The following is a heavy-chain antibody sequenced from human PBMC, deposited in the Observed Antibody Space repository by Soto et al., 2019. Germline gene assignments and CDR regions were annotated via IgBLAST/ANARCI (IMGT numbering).Heavy chain of an antibody. Sequence: SETLSLTCTVSGGSITSSSYYWGWIRQPPGKGLKWIGSINYSATTYYNPSLKSRVTISADTSKNQFALKLSSVTAADTAVFYCARLIAAAGVSYIDYSGQGTLVTGFS. V-gene: IGHV4-39*01. J-gene: IGHJ4*02. CDR3: ARLIAAAGVSYIDY. CDR2: INYSATT. D-gene: IGHD6-13*01. CDR1: GGSITSSSYY.